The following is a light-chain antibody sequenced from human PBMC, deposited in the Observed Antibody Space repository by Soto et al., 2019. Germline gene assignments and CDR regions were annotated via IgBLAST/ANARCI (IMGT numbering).Light chain of an antibody. Sequence: EIVMTQSPATLSVSPGERATLSCRASQSVSSNLAWYQPKPGQAPRLLIYGASTRATGIPARFSGSGSGTEFTLTISNLQSEYFAVYYCQQYNNLPPWTFGQGTKVEIK. J-gene: IGKJ1*01. CDR2: GAS. CDR3: QQYNNLPPWT. CDR1: QSVSSN. V-gene: IGKV3-15*01.